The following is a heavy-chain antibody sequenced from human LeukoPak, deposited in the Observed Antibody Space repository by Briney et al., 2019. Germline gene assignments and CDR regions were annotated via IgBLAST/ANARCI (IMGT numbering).Heavy chain of an antibody. Sequence: KTSETLSLTCTVSGGSINIYYWSWIRQSAGKGLEWIGRIYTSGSTNYNPSLKSRVTMSVDTSKHQFSLKLSSVTAADTAVYYCARDVVTTTGDYFDYWGQGTRVTVSS. CDR1: GGSINIYY. J-gene: IGHJ4*02. V-gene: IGHV4-4*07. D-gene: IGHD2-2*01. CDR2: IYTSGST. CDR3: ARDVVTTTGDYFDY.